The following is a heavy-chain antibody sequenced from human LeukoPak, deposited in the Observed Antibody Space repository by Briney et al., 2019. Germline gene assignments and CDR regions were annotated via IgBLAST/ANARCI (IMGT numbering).Heavy chain of an antibody. Sequence: SETLSLTCTASGGSISSSSYYWGWIRQPPGKGLEWIGSIYYSGSTYYNPSLKSRVTISVDTSKNQFSLKLSSVTAADTAVYYCARSRQLAGFDYWGQGTLVTVSS. CDR3: ARSRQLAGFDY. J-gene: IGHJ4*02. CDR1: GGSISSSSYY. D-gene: IGHD6-13*01. V-gene: IGHV4-39*01. CDR2: IYYSGST.